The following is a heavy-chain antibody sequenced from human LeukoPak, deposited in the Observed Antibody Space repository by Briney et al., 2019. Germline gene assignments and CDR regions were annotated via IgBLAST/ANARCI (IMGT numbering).Heavy chain of an antibody. J-gene: IGHJ4*02. V-gene: IGHV3-7*01. D-gene: IGHD1-26*01. CDR1: GLTFSIHW. Sequence: GGSLRLSCAASGLTFSIHWMSWVRQAPGKGPEWVANIKQDGSEIYYVDSVKGRFTISRDNAKNSLFLQMNSLRAEDTAVYYCARDKAVGPTLLDYWGQGTLVTVSS. CDR2: IKQDGSEI. CDR3: ARDKAVGPTLLDY.